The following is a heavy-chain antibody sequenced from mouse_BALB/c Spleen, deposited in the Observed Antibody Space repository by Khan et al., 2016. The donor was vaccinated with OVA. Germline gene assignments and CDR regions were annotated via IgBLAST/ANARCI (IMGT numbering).Heavy chain of an antibody. V-gene: IGHV1-5*01. J-gene: IGHJ3*01. D-gene: IGHD2-12*01. CDR2: IYPGNSET. Sequence: VQLKQSGTLLARPWSSVKMSCKPSCYSFTNYFIHWVKQRPGQGLEWIGDIYPGNSETTYNQTFKDKAKLTADTSASTAYMELSSLTNEDFAVYYCTRGGYSAFAYWGQGTLVTVSA. CDR3: TRGGYSAFAY. CDR1: CYSFTNYF.